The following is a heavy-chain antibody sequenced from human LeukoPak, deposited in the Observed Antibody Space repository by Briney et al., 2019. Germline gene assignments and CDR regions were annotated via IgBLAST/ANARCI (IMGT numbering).Heavy chain of an antibody. V-gene: IGHV4-39*07. CDR1: GGSISSSSYY. J-gene: IGHJ4*02. Sequence: SETLSLTCTVSGGSISSSSYYWGWIRQPPGKGLEWIGSIYYSGSTYYNPSLKSRVTISVDTSKNQFSLKLSSVTAADTAVYYCAREGDSSGYQRAFDYWGQGTLVTVSS. CDR3: AREGDSSGYQRAFDY. CDR2: IYYSGST. D-gene: IGHD3-22*01.